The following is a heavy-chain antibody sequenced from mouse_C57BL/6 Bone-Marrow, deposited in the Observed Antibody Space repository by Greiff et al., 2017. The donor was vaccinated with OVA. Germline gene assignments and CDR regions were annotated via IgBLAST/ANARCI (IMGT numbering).Heavy chain of an antibody. D-gene: IGHD1-1*01. CDR1: GYAFSSSW. CDR2: IYPGDGDT. V-gene: IGHV1-82*01. J-gene: IGHJ2*01. Sequence: VKLMESGPELVKPGASVKISCKASGYAFSSSWMNWVKQRPGKGLEWIGRIYPGDGDTNYNGKFKGKATLTADKSSSTAYMQLSSLTSEDSAVYFCARGYYGGTHFDYWGQGTTLTVSS. CDR3: ARGYYGGTHFDY.